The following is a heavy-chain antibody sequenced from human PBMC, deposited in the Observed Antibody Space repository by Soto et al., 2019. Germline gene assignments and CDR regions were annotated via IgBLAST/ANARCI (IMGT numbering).Heavy chain of an antibody. CDR2: IKSETDGGTA. CDR3: TTGIYYDLLTGYHDVAY. J-gene: IGHJ4*02. V-gene: IGHV3-15*01. Sequence: GGSLRLSCAASGFNLSHPWMTWVRQAAGKGLEWVGRIKSETDGGTADYAAPVKGRITISRDDSKNTVYLQMNSLKTEDTAVYYCTTGIYYDLLTGYHDVAYWGQGTLVTVAS. D-gene: IGHD3-9*01. CDR1: GFNLSHPW.